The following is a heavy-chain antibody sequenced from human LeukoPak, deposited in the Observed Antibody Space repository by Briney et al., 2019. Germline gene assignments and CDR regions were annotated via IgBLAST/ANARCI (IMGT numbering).Heavy chain of an antibody. Sequence: GGSLRLSCETSGFTFNNYWMSWVRQAPGGGLEWVANIKQDGSEKYYVDSVKGRFTISRDNAKNSLYLQMNSLRAEDTAVYYCARVGAGDYYYYYYMDVWGKGTTVTVSS. CDR1: GFTFNNYW. CDR3: ARVGAGDYYYYYYMDV. CDR2: IKQDGSEK. J-gene: IGHJ6*03. D-gene: IGHD2-21*02. V-gene: IGHV3-7*01.